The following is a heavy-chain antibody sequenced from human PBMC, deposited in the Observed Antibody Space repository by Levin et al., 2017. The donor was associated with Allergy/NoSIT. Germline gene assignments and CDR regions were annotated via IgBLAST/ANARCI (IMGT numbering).Heavy chain of an antibody. J-gene: IGHJ2*01. V-gene: IGHV1-69*13. Sequence: ASVKVSCKASGGTFSSYAISWVRQAPGQGLEWMGGIIPIFGTANYAQKFQGRVTITADESTSTAYMELSSLRSEDTAVYYCARDSVSYYYDSSGLGYFDLWGRGTLVTVSS. CDR2: IIPIFGTA. CDR1: GGTFSSYA. CDR3: ARDSVSYYYDSSGLGYFDL. D-gene: IGHD3-22*01.